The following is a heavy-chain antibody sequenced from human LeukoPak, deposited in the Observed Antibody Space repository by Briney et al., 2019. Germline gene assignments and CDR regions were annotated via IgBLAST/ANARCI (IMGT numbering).Heavy chain of an antibody. V-gene: IGHV4-39*01. J-gene: IGHJ6*03. CDR2: IFYNEST. CDR1: GGSITSSAFH. CDR3: ARQGASIFGTVGYYYYMDV. Sequence: SETLSLTCTVPGGSITSSAFHWGWIRQSPGKGLEWVGTIFYNESTNYSPSLKSRLTISVDKSKNQFYVKLTSVTAADTTVYYCARQGASIFGTVGYYYYMDVWGKGTTVTVSS. D-gene: IGHD3-3*01.